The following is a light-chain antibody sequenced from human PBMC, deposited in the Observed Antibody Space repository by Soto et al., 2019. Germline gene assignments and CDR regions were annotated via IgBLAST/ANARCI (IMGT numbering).Light chain of an antibody. CDR2: VAS. CDR1: QGISSY. J-gene: IGKJ1*01. Sequence: DIQLTQSPSFLSASVGDRVTVTCRASQGISSYLAWYQQKPGKAPKLLINVASTLQSGVPSRFSGSGSGTEFTLTISSLQTEDFATYYYQQYNSFPRTFGQGTKVEIK. V-gene: IGKV1-9*01. CDR3: QQYNSFPRT.